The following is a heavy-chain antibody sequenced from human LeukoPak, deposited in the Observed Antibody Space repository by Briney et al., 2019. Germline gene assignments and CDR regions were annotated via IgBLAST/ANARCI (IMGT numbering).Heavy chain of an antibody. V-gene: IGHV4-39*01. CDR2: IYYSGST. CDR3: ARHKYYYDSSGYYHTEDFQH. J-gene: IGHJ1*01. Sequence: SETLSLTCTVSGGSISSSSYYWGWIRQPPGKGLEWIGSIYYSGSTYYNPSLKSRVTISVDTSKNQFSLKLGSATAADTAVYYCARHKYYYDSSGYYHTEDFQHWGQGTLVTVSS. CDR1: GGSISSSSYY. D-gene: IGHD3-22*01.